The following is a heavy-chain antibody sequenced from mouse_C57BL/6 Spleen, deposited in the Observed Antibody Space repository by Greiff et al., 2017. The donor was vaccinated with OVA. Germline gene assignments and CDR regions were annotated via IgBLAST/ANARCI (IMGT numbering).Heavy chain of an antibody. D-gene: IGHD4-1*02. CDR2: IWSDGST. Sequence: QVQLKESGPGLVAPSQSLSITCTVSGFSLTSYGVHWVRQPPGKGLEWLVVIWSDGSTTYNSALKSRLSISKDNSKSQVFLKMNSLQTDDTAMYYCARDSTGPIYAMDYWGQGTSVTVSS. J-gene: IGHJ4*01. V-gene: IGHV2-6*03. CDR3: ARDSTGPIYAMDY. CDR1: GFSLTSYG.